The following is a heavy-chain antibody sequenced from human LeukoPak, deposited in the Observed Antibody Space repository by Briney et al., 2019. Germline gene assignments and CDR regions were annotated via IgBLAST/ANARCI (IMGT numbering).Heavy chain of an antibody. D-gene: IGHD6-13*01. Sequence: GGSLRLSCAASGFTVSSNYMSWVRQAPGKGLEWVSVIYSGGSTYYADSVKGRFTISRDNSKNTLYLQMNSLRAEDTAVCYCARDVAGIAAAGGYWGQGTLVTVSS. CDR2: IYSGGST. J-gene: IGHJ4*02. CDR1: GFTVSSNY. V-gene: IGHV3-53*01. CDR3: ARDVAGIAAAGGY.